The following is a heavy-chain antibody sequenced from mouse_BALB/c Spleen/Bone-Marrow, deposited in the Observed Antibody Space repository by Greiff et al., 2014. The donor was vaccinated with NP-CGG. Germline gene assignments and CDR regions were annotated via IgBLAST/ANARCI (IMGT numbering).Heavy chain of an antibody. D-gene: IGHD1-1*01. CDR1: GFNIKENY. CDR3: AIYYYGSSGFAY. J-gene: IGHJ3*01. Sequence: VQLKESGGELVKPGGSVKFSCTASGFNIKENYMHWGKQRPEKGLGWVGRIDPANGNTKYDPKFQGKATITADTSSNTAYLQLSSLTSEDTAVYYCAIYYYGSSGFAYWGQGTLVTVSA. V-gene: IGHV14-3*02. CDR2: IDPANGNT.